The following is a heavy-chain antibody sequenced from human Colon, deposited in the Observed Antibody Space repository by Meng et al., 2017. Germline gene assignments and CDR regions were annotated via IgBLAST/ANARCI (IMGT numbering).Heavy chain of an antibody. V-gene: IGHV1-3*01. J-gene: IGHJ4*02. CDR1: GYTFTRYP. D-gene: IGHD3-10*01. CDR3: ARGEEGDT. CDR2: ISAGNGNT. Sequence: QVQLVQSGSEVKKPRASVKVSCKTSGYTFTRYPIHWVRQDPGLRLEWMGLISAGNGNTKYSQKFQGRVTITRDTSARTSYMEFSGLTSEDTAVYYCARGEEGDTWGQGTLVTVSS.